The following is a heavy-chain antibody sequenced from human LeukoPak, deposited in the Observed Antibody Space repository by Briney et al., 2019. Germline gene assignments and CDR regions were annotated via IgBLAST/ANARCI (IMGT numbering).Heavy chain of an antibody. V-gene: IGHV4-4*07. CDR1: SGSLSSDY. Sequence: SETLSLTCTVSSGSLSSDYWSWIRQPAGKGLEWIGRIYSSGGTNYNPSLKSRVTMSVDTSKNQFSLKLSSVTAADTAVYYCAREGIYGETADYWGQGTLVTVSS. CDR3: AREGIYGETADY. CDR2: IYSSGGT. D-gene: IGHD4-17*01. J-gene: IGHJ4*02.